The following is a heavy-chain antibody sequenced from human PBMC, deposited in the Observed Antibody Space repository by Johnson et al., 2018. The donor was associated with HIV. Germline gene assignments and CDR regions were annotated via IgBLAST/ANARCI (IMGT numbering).Heavy chain of an antibody. D-gene: IGHD3-16*01. CDR1: AFSVTTTS. V-gene: IGHV3-23*01. J-gene: IGHJ3*02. CDR2: ISGSGGST. CDR3: ASLGLDLLVKAPLSVVFDAFDS. Sequence: LPLLESRGGLIQPGGSLRLSSAASAFSVTTTSVSRVPRAPGQGLEWVPSISGSGGSTYYADSVKGRFTVSRENSKNTLYLQMNSLRAEDTAVYYCASLGLDLLVKAPLSVVFDAFDSWGQGTMVTVSS.